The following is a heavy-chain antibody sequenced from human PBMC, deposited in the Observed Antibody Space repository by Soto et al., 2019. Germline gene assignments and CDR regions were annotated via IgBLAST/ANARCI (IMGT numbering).Heavy chain of an antibody. CDR1: GWPISSFY. J-gene: IGHJ4*02. CDR3: ARSVAVPGAHIDY. Sequence: PSGTPSPTCRIAGWPISSFYWDWVPQAPGKGLGWIAFISYSGSTNHNPALTSRVPISVDTSKEQISLRLNSVTAADTAVYFCARSVAVPGAHIDYWGQGTQVTVSS. D-gene: IGHD6-19*01. CDR2: ISYSGST. V-gene: IGHV4-59*01.